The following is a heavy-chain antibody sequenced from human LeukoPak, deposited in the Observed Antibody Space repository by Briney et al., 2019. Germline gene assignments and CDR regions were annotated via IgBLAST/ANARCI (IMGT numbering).Heavy chain of an antibody. CDR2: YDGSNK. Sequence: YDGSNKSYADSVKGRFTISRDNSKNTLYLQMNSLRAEDTAVYYCARGPAPVPYDYGNAFDYWGQGTLVTVSS. J-gene: IGHJ4*02. D-gene: IGHD4-11*01. CDR3: ARGPAPVPYDYGNAFDY. V-gene: IGHV3-30-3*01.